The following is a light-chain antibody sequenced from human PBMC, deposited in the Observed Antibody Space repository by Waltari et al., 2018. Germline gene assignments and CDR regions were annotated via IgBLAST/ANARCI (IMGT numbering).Light chain of an antibody. J-gene: IGKJ4*01. V-gene: IGKV1-39*01. Sequence: DIQMTQSPSSLSASVGDRVTITCRASQRFGTHLNWYQQRPGKAPNLLIHGASSLQSGVPSRFSGSGSGTDFTLTISSLQPEDFATYYCQQSYSTPLTFGGGTKVEIK. CDR1: QRFGTH. CDR3: QQSYSTPLT. CDR2: GAS.